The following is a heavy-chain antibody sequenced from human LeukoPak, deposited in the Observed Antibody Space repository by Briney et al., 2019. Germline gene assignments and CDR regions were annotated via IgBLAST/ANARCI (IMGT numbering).Heavy chain of an antibody. CDR3: ASEGIAAAGSTDAFDI. Sequence: PGGSLRLSCAASGFTFSSYAMHWVRQAPGKGLEWVAVISYDGSNKYYADSVKGRFTISRDNSKNTLYLQMNSLRAEDTAVYYCASEGIAAAGSTDAFDIWGQGTMVTVSS. CDR1: GFTFSSYA. D-gene: IGHD6-13*01. J-gene: IGHJ3*02. CDR2: ISYDGSNK. V-gene: IGHV3-30-3*01.